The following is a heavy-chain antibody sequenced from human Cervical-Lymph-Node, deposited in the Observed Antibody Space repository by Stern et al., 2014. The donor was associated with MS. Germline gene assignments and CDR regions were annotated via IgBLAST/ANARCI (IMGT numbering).Heavy chain of an antibody. V-gene: IGHV1-69*06. Sequence: QVQLVQSGAEVKKPGSSVKVSCKASGGKFNIYAISWMRQAPGQGFEWMGGIIPFLTTAKYAEKFQGRAAITANRSTTAVFLELSSQTSEYTGVNDYGRDAHYYDRSDYRNWGQGTLVTVSS. CDR1: GGKFNIYA. CDR2: IIPFLTTA. J-gene: IGHJ1*01. CDR3: GRDAHYYDRSDYRN. D-gene: IGHD3-22*01.